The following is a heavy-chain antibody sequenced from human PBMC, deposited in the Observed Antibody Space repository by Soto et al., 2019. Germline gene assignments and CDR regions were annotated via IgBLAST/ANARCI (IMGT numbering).Heavy chain of an antibody. J-gene: IGHJ6*02. V-gene: IGHV1-46*01. CDR3: AREEVDATQGDFSYYYGMDV. CDR1: GYTFTSYY. D-gene: IGHD2-15*01. CDR2: INPSGGST. Sequence: ASVKVSCKASGYTFTSYYMHWVRQAPGQGLEWMGIINPSGGSTTYAQKFQGRVTMTRDTSTSTVYMELSSLRSEDTAVYYCAREEVDATQGDFSYYYGMDVWGQGTTVTVSS.